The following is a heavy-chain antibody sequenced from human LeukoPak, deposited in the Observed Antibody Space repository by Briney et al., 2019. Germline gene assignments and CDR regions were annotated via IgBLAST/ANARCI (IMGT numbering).Heavy chain of an antibody. CDR3: ARDTDYSEAMDV. CDR2: ISSSSSYI. Sequence: GGSLRLSCAASGFTFSSYSMNWVRQAPGKGLEWVSSISSSSSYIYYADSVKGRFTISRHNAKNSLYLQMNSLRAEDTAVYYCARDTDYSEAMDVWGKGTTVTVSS. V-gene: IGHV3-21*01. D-gene: IGHD4-11*01. J-gene: IGHJ6*03. CDR1: GFTFSSYS.